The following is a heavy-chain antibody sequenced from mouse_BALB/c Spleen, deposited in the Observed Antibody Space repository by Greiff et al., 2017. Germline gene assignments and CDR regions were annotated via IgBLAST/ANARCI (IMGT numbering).Heavy chain of an antibody. Sequence: QVQLQQPGAELVKPGAPVKLSCKASGYTFTSYWMNWVKQRPGRGLEWIGRIDPSDSETHYNQKFKDKATLTVDKSSSTAYIQLSSLTSEDSAVYYCARRAYYYGSSVYAMDYWGQGTSVTVSS. CDR1: GYTFTSYW. CDR2: IDPSDSET. CDR3: ARRAYYYGSSVYAMDY. D-gene: IGHD1-1*01. J-gene: IGHJ4*01. V-gene: IGHV1-69*02.